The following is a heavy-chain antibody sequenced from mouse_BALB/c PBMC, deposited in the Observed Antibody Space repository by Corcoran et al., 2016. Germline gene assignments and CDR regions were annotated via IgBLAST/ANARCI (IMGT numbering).Heavy chain of an antibody. Sequence: QIQLVQSGPELKKPGETVKISCKASGYTFTNYGMNWVKQAPGKGLKWMGWINTYTGEATYADDFKGRFAFSLETSASTAYLQINNLKNEDTATYFCARGYDSPFAYWGQGTLVTVSA. CDR1: GYTFTNYG. J-gene: IGHJ3*01. D-gene: IGHD2-4*01. CDR3: ARGYDSPFAY. V-gene: IGHV9-3-1*01. CDR2: INTYTGEA.